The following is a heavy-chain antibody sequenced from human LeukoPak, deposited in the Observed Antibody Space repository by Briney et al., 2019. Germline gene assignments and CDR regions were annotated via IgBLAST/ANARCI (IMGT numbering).Heavy chain of an antibody. Sequence: SVNVSFKASGGSFSSYVVFWVRQAPGQGLEWMGGIIPIFGTANYAQKFQGRVTITADESTSTAYMELSSLRSEDTAVYYCARGRGDCSSGVCYTAYYYLGMDVWGQGTTVTVSS. CDR1: GGSFSSYV. J-gene: IGHJ6*02. D-gene: IGHD2-8*01. CDR3: ARGRGDCSSGVCYTAYYYLGMDV. CDR2: IIPIFGTA. V-gene: IGHV1-69*13.